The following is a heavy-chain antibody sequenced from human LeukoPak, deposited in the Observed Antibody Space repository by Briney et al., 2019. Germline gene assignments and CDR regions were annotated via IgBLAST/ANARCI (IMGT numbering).Heavy chain of an antibody. CDR3: ARLGDWRIAARRGVTDY. Sequence: SETLSLTCTVSGGSISSSSYYWGWIRQPPGKGLEWIGSIYYSGSTYYNPSLKSRVTISVDTSKNQFSLKLSSVTAADTAVYYCARLGDWRIAARRGVTDYWGQGTLVTVSS. J-gene: IGHJ4*02. V-gene: IGHV4-39*01. D-gene: IGHD6-6*01. CDR1: GGSISSSSYY. CDR2: IYYSGST.